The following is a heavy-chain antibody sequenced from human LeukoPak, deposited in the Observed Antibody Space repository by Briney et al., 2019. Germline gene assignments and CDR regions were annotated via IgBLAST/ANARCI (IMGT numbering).Heavy chain of an antibody. J-gene: IGHJ4*02. D-gene: IGHD3-3*01. CDR1: GGSISSYY. CDR2: IYYSGST. Sequence: PSETLSLTCTVSGGSISSYYWSWIRQPPGKGLEWIGYIYYSGSTNYNPSLKSRVTISVDTSKNQFSLKLSSVTAADTAVYYCARDVTDFWSGYYDYWGQGTLVTVSS. CDR3: ARDVTDFWSGYYDY. V-gene: IGHV4-59*01.